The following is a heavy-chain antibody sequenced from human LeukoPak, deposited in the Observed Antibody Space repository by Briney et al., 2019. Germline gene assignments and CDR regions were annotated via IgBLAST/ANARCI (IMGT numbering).Heavy chain of an antibody. V-gene: IGHV4-39*01. CDR3: ARHGGGWYDY. J-gene: IGHJ4*02. D-gene: IGHD6-19*01. CDR1: GGSISSSSYY. Sequence: SETLSLTCTVSGGSISSSSYYWGWIRQPPGKGLEWIGSIYYSGSTNYNPSLKSRVTISVDTSKNQFSLKLRSVTAADTAVYYCARHGGGWYDYWGQGTLVTVSS. CDR2: IYYSGST.